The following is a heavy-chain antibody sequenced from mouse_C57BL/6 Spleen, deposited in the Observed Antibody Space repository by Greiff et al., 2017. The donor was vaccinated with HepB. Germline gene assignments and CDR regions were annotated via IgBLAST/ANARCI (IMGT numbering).Heavy chain of an antibody. CDR1: GYTFTSYW. D-gene: IGHD4-1*01. V-gene: IGHV1-69*01. J-gene: IGHJ4*01. Sequence: QVQLKQPGAELVMPGASVKLSCKASGYTFTSYWMHWVKQRPGQGLEWIGEIDPSDSYTNYNQKFKGKSTLTVDKSSSTAYMQLSSLTSEDSAVYYCARVTGTWAMDYWGQGTSVTVSS. CDR3: ARVTGTWAMDY. CDR2: IDPSDSYT.